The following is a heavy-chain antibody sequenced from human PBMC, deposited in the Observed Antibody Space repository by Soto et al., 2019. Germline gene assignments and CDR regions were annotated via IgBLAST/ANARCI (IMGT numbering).Heavy chain of an antibody. CDR1: GGSISNYY. CDR3: AREDNESSSWFRP. J-gene: IGHJ5*02. Sequence: SETLSLTCTLSGGSISNYYWSWIRQPPGKGLEWIGNIYYNGKSNYNPSLKSRVTISVDTLKNQFSLKMTSVTAADTAVYYCAREDNESSSWFRPWGQGTLVTVSS. CDR2: IYYNGKS. V-gene: IGHV4-59*01. D-gene: IGHD6-13*01.